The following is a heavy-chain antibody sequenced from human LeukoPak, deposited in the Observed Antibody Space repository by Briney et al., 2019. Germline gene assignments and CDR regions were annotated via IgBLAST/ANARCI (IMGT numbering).Heavy chain of an antibody. CDR3: ARESPYDGAFDI. D-gene: IGHD5-12*01. V-gene: IGHV4-59*01. Sequence: SETLSLTCTVSGGSISSYYWSWIRQPPGKGLEWIANIYHTGSTNCNPSLSSRVTISLDTSKNQFSLKLSSVTAADTAVYYCARESPYDGAFDIWGQGTVVTVSS. CDR1: GGSISSYY. J-gene: IGHJ3*02. CDR2: IYHTGST.